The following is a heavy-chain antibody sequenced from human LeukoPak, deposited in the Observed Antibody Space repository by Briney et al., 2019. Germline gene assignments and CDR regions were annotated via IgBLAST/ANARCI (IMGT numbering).Heavy chain of an antibody. CDR3: ASTDQSRDGYNWNYYHYGMDV. D-gene: IGHD5-24*01. CDR1: GGTFSSYA. CDR2: NIPIFGTA. V-gene: IGHV1-69*01. Sequence: GSSVKVSCKASGGTFSSYAISWVRQAPGQGLEWMGGNIPIFGTANYAQKFQGRVTITADESTSTAYMELSSLRSEDTAVYYCASTDQSRDGYNWNYYHYGMDVWGQGTTVTVSS. J-gene: IGHJ6*02.